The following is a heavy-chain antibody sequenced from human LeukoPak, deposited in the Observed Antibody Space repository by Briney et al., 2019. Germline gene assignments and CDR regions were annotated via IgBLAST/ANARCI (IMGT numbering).Heavy chain of an antibody. CDR2: ITGSGGYT. CDR3: AKVGVAGGYYWFDP. V-gene: IGHV3-23*01. D-gene: IGHD6-19*01. CDR1: GRTFSSYA. Sequence: GGSLRLSCAASGRTFSSYAVSWVRQAPGKGLEWVSAITGSGGYTYYADSVKGRFTISRDNPKNTLYLQMNSLRAEDTAIYYCAKVGVAGGYYWFDPWGQGTLVTVSS. J-gene: IGHJ5*02.